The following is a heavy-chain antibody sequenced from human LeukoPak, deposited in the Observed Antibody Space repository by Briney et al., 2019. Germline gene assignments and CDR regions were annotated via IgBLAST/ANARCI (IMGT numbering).Heavy chain of an antibody. J-gene: IGHJ4*02. CDR2: IYYSGST. CDR1: GFTFSRYW. V-gene: IGHV4-39*01. D-gene: IGHD6-13*01. Sequence: PGGSLRLSCAASGFTFSRYWMSWIRQPPGKGLEWIGSIYYSGSTYYNPSLKSRVTISVDTSKNQFSLKLSSVTAADTAVYYCARHSGPYSSSWFDYWGQGTLVTVSS. CDR3: ARHSGPYSSSWFDY.